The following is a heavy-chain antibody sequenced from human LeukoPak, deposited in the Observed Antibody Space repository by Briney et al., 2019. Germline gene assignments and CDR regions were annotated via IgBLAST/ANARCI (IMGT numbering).Heavy chain of an antibody. CDR1: GGSISSYY. V-gene: IGHV4-59*08. J-gene: IGHJ4*02. D-gene: IGHD3-10*01. CDR2: IYYSGST. CDR3: SRHAKTYYGSGSYSTNFDY. Sequence: SETLSLTCTVSGGSISSYYWSWIGQPPGKGLEWIGYIYYSGSTNYNPSLKSRVTISVDTSKNQFSLKLSSVTAADTAVYYCSRHAKTYYGSGSYSTNFDYWGQETLVTVSS.